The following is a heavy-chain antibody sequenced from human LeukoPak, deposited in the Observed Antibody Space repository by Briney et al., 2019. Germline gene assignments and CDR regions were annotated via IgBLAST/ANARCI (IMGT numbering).Heavy chain of an antibody. CDR3: AKLGITMIVVVIPYYFDY. V-gene: IGHV3-23*01. CDR2: ISTNGDNT. D-gene: IGHD3-22*01. Sequence: PSGGSLRLSCEVSGFTFSDYAMTWVRQAPGKGLEWVSAISTNGDNTYYADSVKGRFTISRDNSKNTLFLQMNSLRAEDTALYYCAKLGITMIVVVIPYYFDYWGQGTLVTVSS. CDR1: GFTFSDYA. J-gene: IGHJ4*02.